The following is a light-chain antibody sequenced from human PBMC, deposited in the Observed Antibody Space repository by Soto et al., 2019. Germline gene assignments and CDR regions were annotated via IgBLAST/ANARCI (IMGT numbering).Light chain of an antibody. V-gene: IGLV1-44*01. CDR1: TSNIGSYA. Sequence: QSVLTQPPSASRTPGQSVTISCSGSTSNIGSYAVNWYQQLPGSAPKLLIYTDDQRPSGVPDRFSGSKSGTSASLAISGRQSGEEADYYCAAWDERLHGLVFGGGTKLTVL. CDR2: TDD. J-gene: IGLJ2*01. CDR3: AAWDERLHGLV.